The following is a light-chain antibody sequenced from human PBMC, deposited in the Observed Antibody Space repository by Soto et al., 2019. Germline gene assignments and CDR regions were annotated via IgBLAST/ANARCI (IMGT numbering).Light chain of an antibody. J-gene: IGKJ2*01. CDR3: PQYYNLPLT. Sequence: DIQMTQSPSSLSASVGDRVTITCQASQDISNYLNWYQQKPGKAPKLLIYDSSNLETGVPSRFSGSGSGTDFTFTISSLQPEDIATYYCPQYYNLPLTFGQGTKLEIK. CDR2: DSS. CDR1: QDISNY. V-gene: IGKV1-33*01.